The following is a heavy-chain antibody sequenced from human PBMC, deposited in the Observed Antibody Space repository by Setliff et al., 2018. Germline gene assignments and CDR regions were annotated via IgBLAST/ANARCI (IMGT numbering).Heavy chain of an antibody. V-gene: IGHV4-39*07. D-gene: IGHD3-16*02. CDR3: ARDNNPGYRGYWGRFDY. CDR1: GGSISSSSYY. J-gene: IGHJ4*02. CDR2: IYYSGST. Sequence: SETLSLTCTVSGGSISSSSYYWGWIRQPTGKGLEWIGSIYYSGSTYYNPSLKSRVTISVYTTKNQFSLKLSSVTATDTAVYYCARDNNPGYRGYWGRFDYWGQGTLVTVSS.